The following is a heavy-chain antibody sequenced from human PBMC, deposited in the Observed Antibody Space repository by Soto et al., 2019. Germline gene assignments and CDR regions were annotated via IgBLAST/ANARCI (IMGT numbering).Heavy chain of an antibody. J-gene: IGHJ3*01. CDR3: ARDSVVPGVNSAPFDL. CDR2: IKEDASEK. Sequence: EVQLVESGGGFVQPGGSLRLSCAASGFIFSSYWMTWVRQAPGKGLEWVANIKEDASEKYYVDSVKGRFTISRDNAKNSLFLQMNSLRAEDTALYYCARDSVVPGVNSAPFDLWGQGTMVTVSS. CDR1: GFIFSSYW. V-gene: IGHV3-7*01. D-gene: IGHD2-2*01.